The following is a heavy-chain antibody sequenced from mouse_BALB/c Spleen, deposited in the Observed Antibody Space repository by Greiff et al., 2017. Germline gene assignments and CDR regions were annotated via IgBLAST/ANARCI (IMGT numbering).Heavy chain of an antibody. Sequence: VQLQQPGAELVRPGASVKLSCKASGYTFTSYWINWVKQRPGQGLEWIGNIYPSDSYTNYNQKFKDKATLTVDKSSSTAYMQLSSPTSEDSAVYYCTRQAVDYWGQGTSVTVSS. CDR1: GYTFTSYW. CDR2: IYPSDSYT. J-gene: IGHJ4*01. V-gene: IGHV1-69*02. CDR3: TRQAVDY.